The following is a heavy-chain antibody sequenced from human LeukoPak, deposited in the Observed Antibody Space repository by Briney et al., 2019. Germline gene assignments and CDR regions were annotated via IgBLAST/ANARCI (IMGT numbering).Heavy chain of an antibody. V-gene: IGHV3-7*01. CDR1: GFTFSSYW. Sequence: PRGSLRLSCAASGFTFSSYWMNWVRQAPGKGLEWVANMKQDGSEKYYVDSVKGRFTISRDNAKNSLSLQMDSLRAEDTAVYYCARDPIKPLGPMDVWGKGTTVTVSS. CDR3: ARDPIKPLGPMDV. J-gene: IGHJ6*04. CDR2: MKQDGSEK.